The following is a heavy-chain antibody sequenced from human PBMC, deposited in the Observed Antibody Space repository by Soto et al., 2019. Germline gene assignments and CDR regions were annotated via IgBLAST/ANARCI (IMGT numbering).Heavy chain of an antibody. V-gene: IGHV5-51*01. J-gene: IGHJ4*02. CDR3: ARQTEYSSSPLDY. D-gene: IGHD6-6*01. Sequence: PGESLKIFCKGSGYSFTSYWIGWVRQMPGKGLEWMGIIYPGDSDTRYSPSFQGQVTISADKSISTAYLQWSSLKASDTAMYYCARQTEYSSSPLDYWGQGTLVTVSS. CDR2: IYPGDSDT. CDR1: GYSFTSYW.